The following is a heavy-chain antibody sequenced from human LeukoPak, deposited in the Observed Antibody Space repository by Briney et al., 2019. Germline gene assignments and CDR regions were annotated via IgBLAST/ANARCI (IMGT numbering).Heavy chain of an antibody. CDR1: GFIFSSYW. D-gene: IGHD1-26*01. J-gene: IGHJ1*01. CDR3: ARDPYSGSYPAEYFQH. CDR2: IKQDGSEK. Sequence: PGGSLRLSCAASGFIFSSYWMSWVRQAPGKGLEWVANIKQDGSEKYYVDSVKGRFTISRDNAKNSLYLQMNSLRAEDTAVYYSARDPYSGSYPAEYFQHWGQGTLVTVSS. V-gene: IGHV3-7*01.